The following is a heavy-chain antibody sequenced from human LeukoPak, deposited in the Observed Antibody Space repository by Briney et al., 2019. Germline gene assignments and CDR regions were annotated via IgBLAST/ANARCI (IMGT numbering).Heavy chain of an antibody. CDR3: ARQASYGMDV. CDR2: INGDGSSS. Sequence: GGSLRLSCAASGFTLSNYWMHWVRQAPGKGLVWVSRINGDGSSSYYADTVKGRFTISRDNAKNTLYLQMNSLRAEDAAVYYCARQASYGMDVWGQGTTVTVSS. CDR1: GFTLSNYW. J-gene: IGHJ6*02. V-gene: IGHV3-74*01.